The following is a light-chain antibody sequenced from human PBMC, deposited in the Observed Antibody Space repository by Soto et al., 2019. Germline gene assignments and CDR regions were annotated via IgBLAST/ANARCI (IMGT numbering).Light chain of an antibody. Sequence: EIVLTQSPGTLSLSPGERATLSCRASQSVSSSYLAWYQQKPGQAPRLLIYGASSRDTGIPDRFSGSGSGTDFPLTISRQEPEDFAVYYCQQYGSSPPYTFGQGTKLKMK. CDR1: QSVSSSY. CDR3: QQYGSSPPYT. V-gene: IGKV3-20*01. J-gene: IGKJ2*01. CDR2: GAS.